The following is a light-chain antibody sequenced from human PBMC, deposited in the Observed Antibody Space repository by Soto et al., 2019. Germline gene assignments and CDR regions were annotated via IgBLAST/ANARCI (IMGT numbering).Light chain of an antibody. CDR2: DVS. J-gene: IGLJ2*01. Sequence: QSVLTQPASVSGSPGQSITISCTGTSSDIGGYNHVSWYQHHPGKAPKLMIYDVSNRPSGVSNRFSGSKSGNTASLTISGLQAEDEADYYCSSYTTSSVLFGGGTKLTV. CDR3: SSYTTSSVL. CDR1: SSDIGGYNH. V-gene: IGLV2-14*03.